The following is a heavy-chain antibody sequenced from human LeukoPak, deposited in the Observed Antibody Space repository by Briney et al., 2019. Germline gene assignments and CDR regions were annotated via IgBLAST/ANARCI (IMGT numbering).Heavy chain of an antibody. D-gene: IGHD1-7*01. V-gene: IGHV1-18*01. CDR2: ISAYNGNT. J-gene: IGHJ5*02. Sequence: ASVKVSCKASGYTFTSYGISWVRQAPGQGLEWMGWISAYNGNTNYAQKLQGRVTMTTDTSTSTAYMKLRSLRPDDTAVYYCARWVTGTTIWFDPWGQGTLVTVSS. CDR3: ARWVTGTTIWFDP. CDR1: GYTFTSYG.